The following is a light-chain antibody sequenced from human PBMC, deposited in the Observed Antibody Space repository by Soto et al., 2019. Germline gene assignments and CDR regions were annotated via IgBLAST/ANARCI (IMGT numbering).Light chain of an antibody. CDR1: QDIDKW. J-gene: IGKJ4*01. V-gene: IGKV1D-16*01. Sequence: DIQMTQSPSSLSASIGDRVTITCRASQDIDKWLAWYQQKPDKAPKSLIYAASSLQGGVPSRFNGSRSGTEFTLTLNSLQPEDFATYYRQQYNAYPLTFGGGTKMEIK. CDR3: QQYNAYPLT. CDR2: AAS.